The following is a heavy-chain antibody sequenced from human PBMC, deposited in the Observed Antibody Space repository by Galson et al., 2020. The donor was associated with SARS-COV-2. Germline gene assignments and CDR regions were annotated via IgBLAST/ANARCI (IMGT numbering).Heavy chain of an antibody. CDR1: GYNFSNHW. Sequence: GESLKISCKGSGYNFSNHWIGWVRQMSGKGLEWVAPVHPGDSDTSYSPSFQGQVTISAGKSISTAYLQWSSLKDSDSAIYYCARHARVMMGPAHPDFDIWSQGTLVTVSS. J-gene: IGHJ4*02. D-gene: IGHD2-21*01. CDR3: ARHARVMMGPAHPDFDI. CDR2: VHPGDSDT. V-gene: IGHV5-51*01.